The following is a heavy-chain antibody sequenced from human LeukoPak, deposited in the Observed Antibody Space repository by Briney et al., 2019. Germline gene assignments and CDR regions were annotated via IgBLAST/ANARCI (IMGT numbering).Heavy chain of an antibody. D-gene: IGHD3-16*01. Sequence: GGSLRLSCAASGFTFNNYGMHWVRQAPGRGLEWVALLWYDGTNENYADCVKGRFTISRDNSKNTMYLQMNNLRAEDTAVYYCARRGTPNAFDLWGQGTMVTVSS. CDR2: LWYDGTNE. J-gene: IGHJ3*01. CDR1: GFTFNNYG. CDR3: ARRGTPNAFDL. V-gene: IGHV3-33*01.